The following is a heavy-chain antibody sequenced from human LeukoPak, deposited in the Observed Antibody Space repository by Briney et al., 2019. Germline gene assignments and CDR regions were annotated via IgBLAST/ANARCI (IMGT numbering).Heavy chain of an antibody. CDR2: IYLSGST. V-gene: IGHV4-38-2*01. CDR3: ARRAKLRYFDY. J-gene: IGHJ4*02. D-gene: IGHD1-7*01. CDR1: GYSISSGYY. Sequence: SETLSLTCAVSGYSISSGYYWGWIRQPPGKGLEWIGSIYLSGSTYYNPSLKSRVTISVDTSKNQFSLKLSSVTAANPAVVSCARRAKLRYFDYWGQGTLVTVSS.